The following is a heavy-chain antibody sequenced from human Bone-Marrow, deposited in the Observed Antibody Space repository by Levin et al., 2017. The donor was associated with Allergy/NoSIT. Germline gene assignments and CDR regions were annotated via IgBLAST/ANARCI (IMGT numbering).Heavy chain of an antibody. Sequence: PGGSLRLSCVGSESTFGSYAMNWVRQAPGKGLEWVSAIGASGVSKYYADSVQGRFTISRDNSKNTLFLEMKRLRSDDTAIYYCAKFLVEGSSALWYFDLWGQGTLVTVSA. V-gene: IGHV3-23*01. CDR2: IGASGVSK. J-gene: IGHJ4*02. D-gene: IGHD2-15*01. CDR1: ESTFGSYA. CDR3: AKFLVEGSSALWYFDL.